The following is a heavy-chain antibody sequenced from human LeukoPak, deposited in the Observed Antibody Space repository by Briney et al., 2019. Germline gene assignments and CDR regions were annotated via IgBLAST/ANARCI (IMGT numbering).Heavy chain of an antibody. Sequence: GGSLRLSCAASGFTFSDYYMSWIRQAPGKGLEWVSYISSSGSTIYYADSVKGRFTISRDNAKNSLYLQMNSVRAEDTAVYYCARGEKTLTHYYGSGSYYRPLDYWGQGTLVTVSS. CDR1: GFTFSDYY. CDR3: ARGEKTLTHYYGSGSYYRPLDY. CDR2: ISSSGSTI. D-gene: IGHD3-10*01. V-gene: IGHV3-11*01. J-gene: IGHJ4*02.